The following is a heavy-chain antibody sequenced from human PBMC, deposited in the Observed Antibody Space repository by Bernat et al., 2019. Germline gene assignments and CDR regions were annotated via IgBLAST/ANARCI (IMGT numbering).Heavy chain of an antibody. CDR2: SSPIFGTA. J-gene: IGHJ3*02. CDR3: DLGSDYDSPFDI. V-gene: IGHV1-69*06. D-gene: IGHD3-22*01. CDR1: GGTFSSYE. Sequence: GERGEEGEEGKKRGEEGKVSCKEEGGTFSSYERSWVRQAPGQGREGRGGSSPIFGTANYAQKCQGRVTITADKSTSTAYMELSSLRSEDTAVYYCDLGSDYDSPFDIWGQGTMVTVSS.